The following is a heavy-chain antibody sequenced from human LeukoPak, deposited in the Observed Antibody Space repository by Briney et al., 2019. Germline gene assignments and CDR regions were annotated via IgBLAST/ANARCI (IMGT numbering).Heavy chain of an antibody. CDR2: IYHSGSP. CDR1: GYSISSGYY. V-gene: IGHV4-38-2*01. Sequence: SETLSLTCAVSGYSISSGYYWGWIRQPPGKGLEWIGSIYHSGSPYYNPSLKSRVTISVDTSKNQFSLKLSSVTAADTAVYYCARGRGYGDYGVIDYWGQGTLVTVSS. D-gene: IGHD4-17*01. J-gene: IGHJ4*02. CDR3: ARGRGYGDYGVIDY.